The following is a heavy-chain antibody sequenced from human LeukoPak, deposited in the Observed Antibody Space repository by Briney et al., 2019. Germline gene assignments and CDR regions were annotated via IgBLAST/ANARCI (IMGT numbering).Heavy chain of an antibody. CDR2: IYSSGKT. D-gene: IGHD2-15*01. Sequence: PSETLSLTCTVSGGSISSYYWSWIRQPAGKGLEWIGRIYSSGKTNYNPSLKSRVTMSVDTSNNQFSLKLSSVTAADTAVYYCARLEYCSGGSCYGDYWGQGILATVSS. J-gene: IGHJ4*02. CDR1: GGSISSYY. CDR3: ARLEYCSGGSCYGDY. V-gene: IGHV4-4*07.